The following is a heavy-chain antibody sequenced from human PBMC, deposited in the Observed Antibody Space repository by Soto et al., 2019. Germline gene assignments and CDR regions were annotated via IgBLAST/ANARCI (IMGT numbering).Heavy chain of an antibody. J-gene: IGHJ4*02. V-gene: IGHV2-70*01. Sequence: AGPTLVNPTQTLTLTCTFSGFSLSTSGMCVSWSRQPPGKALECLALIDWDDYKYYSTSLKTSLTIYKATSKNQVVLTMTNMDPVDTATYYGAGIGLDYYDSSGYSRSYYFDNWGQGTMVAVSS. CDR1: GFSLSTSGMC. D-gene: IGHD3-22*01. CDR2: IDWDDYK. CDR3: AGIGLDYYDSSGYSRSYYFDN.